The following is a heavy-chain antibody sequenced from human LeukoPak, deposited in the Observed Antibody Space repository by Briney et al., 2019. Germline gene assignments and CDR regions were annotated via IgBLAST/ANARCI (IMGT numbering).Heavy chain of an antibody. CDR2: INPNSGGT. J-gene: IGHJ5*02. CDR3: ARDKGGYSLNWFDP. V-gene: IGHV1-2*06. Sequence: ASVKVSCKASGYTFTGYYMHWVRQAPGQGLEWMGRINPNSGGTNYAQKFQGRVTMTRDTSISTAYMELSRLRSGDTAVYYCARDKGGYSLNWFDPWGQGTLVTVSS. CDR1: GYTFTGYY. D-gene: IGHD5-18*01.